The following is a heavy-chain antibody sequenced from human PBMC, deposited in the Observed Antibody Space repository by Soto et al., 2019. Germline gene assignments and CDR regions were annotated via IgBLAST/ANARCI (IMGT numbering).Heavy chain of an antibody. D-gene: IGHD1-1*01. V-gene: IGHV3-15*01. CDR1: GLSFSKAW. CDR3: ATESTTTSTRQFYYYYYGMDA. CDR2: VKSKIDGGTT. Sequence: EVQLVESGGGLVKPGGSLRLSCTVSGLSFSKAWMSWVRQAPGKGLEWVGRVKSKIDGGTTDYAAPVKGRFSISRDDSKNTLYLEMNSLNTEDTGVYYCATESTTTSTRQFYYYYYGMDAWGQGTTVTVSS. J-gene: IGHJ6*02.